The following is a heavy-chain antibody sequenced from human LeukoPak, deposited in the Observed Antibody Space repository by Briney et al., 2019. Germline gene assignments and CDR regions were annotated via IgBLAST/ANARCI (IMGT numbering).Heavy chain of an antibody. CDR3: AREGGDGYNYWFDP. CDR1: GGTFSSYA. CDR2: IIPILGIA. Sequence: EASVKVSCKASGGTFSSYAISWVRQAPGQGLEWMGRIIPILGIANYAQKFQGRVTINADKSTSTAYMELSSLRSEDTAVYYCAREGGDGYNYWFDPWGQGTLVTVSS. D-gene: IGHD5-24*01. J-gene: IGHJ5*02. V-gene: IGHV1-69*04.